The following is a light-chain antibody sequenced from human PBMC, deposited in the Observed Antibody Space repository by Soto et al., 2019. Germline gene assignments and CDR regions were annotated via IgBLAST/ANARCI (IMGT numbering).Light chain of an antibody. CDR1: QSVGSN. CDR3: QHYNSWPPAYA. Sequence: EIVLTQSPVTLSVSPGEGATLSCRSSQSVGSNLAWYQQRPGQTPRLRSYGASTRATGIPARFSGSGSVAEFTLTIISLQSEDFAVYYCQHYNSWPPAYAFGQGTKREIK. CDR2: GAS. J-gene: IGKJ2*01. V-gene: IGKV3-15*01.